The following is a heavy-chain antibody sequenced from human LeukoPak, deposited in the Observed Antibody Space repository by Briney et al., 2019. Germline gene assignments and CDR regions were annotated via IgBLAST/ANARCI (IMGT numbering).Heavy chain of an antibody. D-gene: IGHD6-19*01. CDR3: ERSPGWYWDY. CDR2: INHSGST. J-gene: IGHJ4*02. V-gene: IGHV4-34*01. CDR1: GGSFSGYY. Sequence: SETLSLTCAVYGGSFSGYYWSWIRQPPGKGLEWIGEINHSGSTNYNPSLKSRITISVDTSKNQFCLKLSSVTAADTAVYYCERSPGWYWDYWGQGTLVTVSS.